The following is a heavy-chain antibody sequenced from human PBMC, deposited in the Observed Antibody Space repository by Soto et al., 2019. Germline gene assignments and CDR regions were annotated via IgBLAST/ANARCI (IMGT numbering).Heavy chain of an antibody. J-gene: IGHJ4*02. Sequence: SVKVSCKASGCTFSTYAISWVRQAPGQGLEWMGGIIPIFGTANYAQKFQGRVTITADKSTSTAYMELSSLRSEDTAVYYCAAIMAMVDYWGQGTLVTVSS. CDR2: IIPIFGTA. CDR1: GCTFSTYA. V-gene: IGHV1-69*06. D-gene: IGHD5-18*01. CDR3: AAIMAMVDY.